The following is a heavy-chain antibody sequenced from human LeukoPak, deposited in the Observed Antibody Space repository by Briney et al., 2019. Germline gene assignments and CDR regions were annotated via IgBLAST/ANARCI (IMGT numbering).Heavy chain of an antibody. D-gene: IGHD3-3*01. V-gene: IGHV4-61*02. CDR2: IYNNVRT. CDR3: ATGTQDSDYLSGYGKDAFDV. CDR1: GGSFSSGGYL. Sequence: PSQTLFPTCTASGGSFSSGGYLWSWTRQPAGKGLEWIGRIYNNVRTNYTPSLKSRVTMSEDTSKRQFSLKMSSVTAADSAIYYCATGTQDSDYLSGYGKDAFDVWGRGTVVIVSS. J-gene: IGHJ3*01.